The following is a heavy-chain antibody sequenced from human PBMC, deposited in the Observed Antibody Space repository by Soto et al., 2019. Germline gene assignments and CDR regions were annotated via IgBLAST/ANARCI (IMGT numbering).Heavy chain of an antibody. CDR3: TRSPATVTRSYGMDV. V-gene: IGHV3-73*01. CDR1: GVTFSGSA. D-gene: IGHD4-17*01. CDR2: IRSKANSYAT. Sequence: GGSLRLSCAASGVTFSGSAMHWVRQASGKGLEWVGRIRSKANSYATAYAASVKGRFTISRDDSKNTAYLQMNSLKTEDTAVYYCTRSPATVTRSYGMDVWGQGTTVTVSS. J-gene: IGHJ6*02.